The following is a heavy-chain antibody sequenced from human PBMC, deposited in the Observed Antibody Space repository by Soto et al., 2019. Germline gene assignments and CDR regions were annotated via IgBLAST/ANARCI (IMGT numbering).Heavy chain of an antibody. CDR1: VFTVSSNY. D-gene: IGHD1-20*01. CDR3: ASLTGTTLDSDY. V-gene: IGHV3-53*04. Sequence: GGSLRLSCAASVFTVSSNYMSWVRRAPGKGLEWVSVIYSGGSTYYADSVKGRFTISRHNSKNTLYLQMNSLRAEDTAVYYCASLTGTTLDSDYWGQGTLVTVSS. CDR2: IYSGGST. J-gene: IGHJ4*02.